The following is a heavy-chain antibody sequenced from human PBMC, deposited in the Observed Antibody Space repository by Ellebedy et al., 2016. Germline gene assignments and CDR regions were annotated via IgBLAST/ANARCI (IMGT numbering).Heavy chain of an antibody. CDR1: GGSISSTTYY. CDR3: VRHPDSSSICDF. CDR2: LYSTGIS. V-gene: IGHV4-39*01. J-gene: IGHJ4*02. Sequence: SETLSLXXTVSGGSISSTTYYWGWIRQPPGKGLEWIGSLYSTGISYNNPSLKNRVTMSVDTSKSQFSLNLTSVTAADTAAYYCVRHPDSSSICDFWGQGTLVTVSS. D-gene: IGHD6-6*01.